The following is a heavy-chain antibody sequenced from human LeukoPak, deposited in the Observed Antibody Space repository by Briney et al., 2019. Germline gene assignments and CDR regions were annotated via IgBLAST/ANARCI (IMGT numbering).Heavy chain of an antibody. CDR3: AKDSTAVAGSIDY. CDR2: ISGSGGST. J-gene: IGHJ4*02. V-gene: IGHV3-23*01. D-gene: IGHD6-19*01. Sequence: PGGSLRLSCAASGFTFSSYAMSWVRQAPGKGLEWVSAISGSGGSTYCADSVKGRFTISRDNSKNTLHLQMNSLRAEDTAVYYCAKDSTAVAGSIDYWGQGTLVTVSS. CDR1: GFTFSSYA.